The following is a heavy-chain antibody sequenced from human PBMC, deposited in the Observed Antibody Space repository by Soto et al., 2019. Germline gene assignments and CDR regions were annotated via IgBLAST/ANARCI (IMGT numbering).Heavy chain of an antibody. V-gene: IGHV4-59*01. J-gene: IGHJ3*02. CDR3: ARRYGKNAFDI. D-gene: IGHD5-18*01. CDR1: GGSISSYY. Sequence: PSETLSLTCTVSGGSISSYYWRWIRQPPGKGLEWIGYIYYSGSTSYNPSLKSRVTISVDTSKNQFSLKLSSVTAADTAVYYCARRYGKNAFDIWGQGTMVTVSS. CDR2: IYYSGST.